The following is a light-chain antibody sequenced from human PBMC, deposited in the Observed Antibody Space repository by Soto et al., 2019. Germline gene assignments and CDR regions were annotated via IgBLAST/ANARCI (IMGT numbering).Light chain of an antibody. V-gene: IGKV3-11*01. CDR2: GAS. CDR3: QQRGNWPPTWT. Sequence: EIVLTQSPATLSLSPGERATLSCRASQSVGSYLAWYQQKPGQAPRLLIHGASNRAAGIPVRFSGSGSGTDFTLTISSLEPEDFAVYYCQQRGNWPPTWTFGQGTKVDI. CDR1: QSVGSY. J-gene: IGKJ1*01.